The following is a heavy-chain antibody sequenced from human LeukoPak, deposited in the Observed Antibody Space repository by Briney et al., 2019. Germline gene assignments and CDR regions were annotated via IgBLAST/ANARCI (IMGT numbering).Heavy chain of an antibody. CDR3: ARLRYYYDSSGYPVYYFDY. CDR1: GGSISSGDYY. D-gene: IGHD3-22*01. J-gene: IGHJ4*02. Sequence: SETLSLTCTVSGGSISSGDYYWSWIRQPPGKGLEWIGYIYYSGSTNYNPSLKSRVTISVDTSKNQFSLKLSSVTAADTAVYYCARLRYYYDSSGYPVYYFDYWGQGTLATVSS. CDR2: IYYSGST. V-gene: IGHV4-61*08.